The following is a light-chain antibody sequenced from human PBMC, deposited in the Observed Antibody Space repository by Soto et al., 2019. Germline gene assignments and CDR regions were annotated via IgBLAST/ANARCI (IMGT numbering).Light chain of an antibody. CDR1: QSITLNY. J-gene: IGKJ2*01. Sequence: ENVLTQSPGTLSLFPRERATLSCRASQSITLNYLAWYQQKPGQAPRLLISGASSRATGIPDWFSGSGSGTDFTLTISRLEPEDFAVYYCQQYGSSPYTFGQGTKVESK. V-gene: IGKV3-20*01. CDR3: QQYGSSPYT. CDR2: GAS.